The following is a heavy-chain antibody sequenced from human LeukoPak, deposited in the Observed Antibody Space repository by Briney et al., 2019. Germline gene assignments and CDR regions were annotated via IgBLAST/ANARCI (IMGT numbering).Heavy chain of an antibody. D-gene: IGHD6-19*01. CDR2: IYYSGST. CDR1: GGSISSSSYY. CDR3: ARGQWTLDY. J-gene: IGHJ4*02. Sequence: SETLSLTCTVSGGSISSSSYYWGWIRQPPGKGLEWIGSIYYSGSTYYNPSLKSRVTISVDTSKNQFSLKLSSVTAADTAVYYCARGQWTLDYWGQGTLVTVSS. V-gene: IGHV4-39*07.